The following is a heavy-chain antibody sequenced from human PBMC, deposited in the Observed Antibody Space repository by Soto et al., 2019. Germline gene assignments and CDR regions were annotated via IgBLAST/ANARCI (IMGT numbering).Heavy chain of an antibody. J-gene: IGHJ4*02. D-gene: IGHD3-16*01. Sequence: EVQLVESGGGLVQPGRSLRLSCAASGFTFDDYAMHWVRQAPGKGLEWVSGISWNSGSIGYADSVKGRFTISSDNAKNSLYLQMNSLRAEDTALYYCAKFTLGQLDYWGQGTLVTVSS. CDR2: ISWNSGSI. CDR3: AKFTLGQLDY. V-gene: IGHV3-9*01. CDR1: GFTFDDYA.